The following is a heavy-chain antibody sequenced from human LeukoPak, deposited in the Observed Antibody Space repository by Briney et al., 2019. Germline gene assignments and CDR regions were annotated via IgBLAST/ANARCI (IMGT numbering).Heavy chain of an antibody. J-gene: IGHJ5*02. D-gene: IGHD3-10*01. Sequence: SETLSLTCAVYGGSFSGYYWSWIRQPPGKGLEWIGEINHSGSTNYNPSLKSRVTISVDTSKNQSSLKLSSVTAADTAVYYCARRRYREVRGHWFDPWGQGTLVTVSS. CDR2: INHSGST. CDR1: GGSFSGYY. CDR3: ARRRYREVRGHWFDP. V-gene: IGHV4-34*01.